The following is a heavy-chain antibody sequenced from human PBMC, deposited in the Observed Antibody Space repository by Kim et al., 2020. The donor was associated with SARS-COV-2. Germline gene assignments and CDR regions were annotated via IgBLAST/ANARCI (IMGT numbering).Heavy chain of an antibody. J-gene: IGHJ4*02. D-gene: IGHD3-9*01. Sequence: RYSPSFTGQVAISADKSISPAYRQWSSLKASDTAMYYCARADISPYYFDYWGQGTLVTVSS. V-gene: IGHV5-51*01. CDR3: ARADISPYYFDY.